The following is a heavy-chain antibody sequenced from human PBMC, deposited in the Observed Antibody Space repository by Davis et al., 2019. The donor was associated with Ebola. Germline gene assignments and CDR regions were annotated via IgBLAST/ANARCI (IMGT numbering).Heavy chain of an antibody. CDR1: GGSFSGYY. J-gene: IGHJ6*02. D-gene: IGHD2-2*01. V-gene: IGHV4-34*01. CDR3: ARGFVVVPAATGGMDV. Sequence: MPSETLSLTCAVYGGSFSGYYWSWIRQPPGKGLEWIGEINHSGSTNYNPSLKSRVTISVDTSKNQFSLKLSYVTAADTAVYYCARGFVVVPAATGGMDVWGQGTTVTVSS. CDR2: INHSGST.